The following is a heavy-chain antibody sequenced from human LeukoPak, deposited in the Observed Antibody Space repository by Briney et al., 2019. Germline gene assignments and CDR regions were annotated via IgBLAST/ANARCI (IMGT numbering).Heavy chain of an antibody. V-gene: IGHV3-23*01. D-gene: IGHD6-6*01. CDR2: ISGSGGST. Sequence: GGSLRLSCAASGFIFSNYAMSWVRQAPGKGLEWVAGISGSGGSTYYADSVKGRFTISRDNSKNTLSLQMNSLGAEDTAVYFCARAASSSSDYWGQGTLVTVSS. CDR1: GFIFSNYA. CDR3: ARAASSSSDY. J-gene: IGHJ4*02.